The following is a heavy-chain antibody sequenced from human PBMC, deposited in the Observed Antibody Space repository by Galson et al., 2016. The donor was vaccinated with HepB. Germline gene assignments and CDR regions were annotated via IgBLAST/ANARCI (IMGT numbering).Heavy chain of an antibody. CDR1: GGSISGYY. Sequence: SETLSLTCTVSGGSISGYYWSWIRQTPGKGLEWIGFIHYSGTTNYNPSLKSRVTISVDTSKNQFSLKLTSVTAADTAVYFCARDSAGYTPYYFDSWGQGTLVTVSS. CDR2: IHYSGTT. V-gene: IGHV4-59*01. D-gene: IGHD1-26*01. J-gene: IGHJ4*02. CDR3: ARDSAGYTPYYFDS.